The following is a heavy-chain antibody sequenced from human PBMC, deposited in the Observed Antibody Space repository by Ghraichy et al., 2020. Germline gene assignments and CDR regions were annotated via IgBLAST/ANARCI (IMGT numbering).Heavy chain of an antibody. D-gene: IGHD2/OR15-2a*01. J-gene: IGHJ4*02. V-gene: IGHV4-59*01. CDR3: ASGTTNFDY. CDR1: DGSITNYY. CDR2: VHYRGST. Sequence: SETLSLTCTVSDGSITNYYWSWVRQPPGKGLEWIGYVHYRGSTNYNPSLKSRVAMSVEPFKNRFSLRLSSATAADTAVYYCASGTTNFDYWGQGALVTVSS.